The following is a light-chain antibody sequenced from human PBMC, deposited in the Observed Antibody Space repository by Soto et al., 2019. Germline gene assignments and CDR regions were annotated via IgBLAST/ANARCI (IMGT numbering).Light chain of an antibody. CDR1: QSINNW. CDR3: QQYNSYPLT. CDR2: KAS. J-gene: IGKJ4*01. V-gene: IGKV1-5*03. Sequence: DIQMTQSPSTLSASVRDRVTITCRASQSINNWLAWYQQKPGKAPKVLIYKASTLESGVPSRFSGSGSGTEFTLTISNLQPDDFATYYCQQYNSYPLTFGGGTKVEIK.